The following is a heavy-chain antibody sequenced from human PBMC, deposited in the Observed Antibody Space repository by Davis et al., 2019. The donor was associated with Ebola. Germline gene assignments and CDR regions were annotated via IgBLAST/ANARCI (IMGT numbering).Heavy chain of an antibody. CDR1: GFTFSSYA. CDR3: TGTAGQFDY. CDR2: IRSKANSYAT. J-gene: IGHJ4*02. V-gene: IGHV3-73*01. Sequence: PSETLSLTCAASGFTFSSYAMSWVRQAPGKGLEWVGRIRSKANSYATAYAASVKGRFTISRDDSKNTAYLQMNSLKTEDTAVYYCTGTAGQFDYWGQGTLVTVSS.